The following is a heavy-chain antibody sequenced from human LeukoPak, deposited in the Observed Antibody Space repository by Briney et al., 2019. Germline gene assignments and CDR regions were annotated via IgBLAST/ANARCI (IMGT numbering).Heavy chain of an antibody. Sequence: GGSLRLSCSASGFIFRNHPMHWVRQAPGKGLKFVSGISNGGGSTYYADSVTDRFTISRDNSKNTLYLQMSSLRAEDTAVYYCVKEIYSASSPFDYWGQGTPVTVSS. CDR2: ISNGGGST. J-gene: IGHJ4*02. D-gene: IGHD5-12*01. CDR3: VKEIYSASSPFDY. CDR1: GFIFRNHP. V-gene: IGHV3-64D*09.